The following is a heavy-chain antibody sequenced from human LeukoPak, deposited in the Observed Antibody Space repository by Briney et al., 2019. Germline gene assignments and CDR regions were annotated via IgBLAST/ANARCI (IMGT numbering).Heavy chain of an antibody. J-gene: IGHJ4*02. D-gene: IGHD1-26*01. V-gene: IGHV3-23*01. CDR2: IGASGGST. CDR1: GFTFSSYA. CDR3: AKHADNGSYRSPSFEY. Sequence: PGGSLRLSCATSGFTFSSYAMSWVRQAPGKGLEWVSGIGASGGSTYYADSVKGRFTISRDNSKNTLYLQMNSLRAEDTAVYYCAKHADNGSYRSPSFEYWGQGTPVTVFS.